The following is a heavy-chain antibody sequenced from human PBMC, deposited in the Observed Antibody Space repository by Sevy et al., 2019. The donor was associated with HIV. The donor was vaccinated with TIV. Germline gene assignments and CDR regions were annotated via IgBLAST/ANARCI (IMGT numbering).Heavy chain of an antibody. CDR1: GFTFSSYA. V-gene: IGHV3-30*04. CDR2: ISYDGSNK. J-gene: IGHJ6*02. Sequence: GGSLRLSCAASGFTFSSYAMDWVRQAPGKGLEWVAVISYDGSNKYYADSVKGRFTISRDNSKNTLYLQMNSLRAEDTAVYYCARVKGAAAGPGYYYYGMDVWGQGTTVTVSS. CDR3: ARVKGAAAGPGYYYYGMDV. D-gene: IGHD6-13*01.